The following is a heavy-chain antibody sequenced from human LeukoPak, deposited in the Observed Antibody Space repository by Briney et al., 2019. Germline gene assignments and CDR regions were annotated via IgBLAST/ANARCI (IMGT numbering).Heavy chain of an antibody. CDR1: GFTFSSYG. Sequence: PGRSLRLSCAASGFTFSSYGMHWVRQAPGKGPEWVAVISNDGSNEYYADSVKGRFTISRDNAKNSLYLQMNSLRAEDTAVYYCARKGFRVFDYWGQGTLVTVSS. CDR2: ISNDGSNE. CDR3: ARKGFRVFDY. V-gene: IGHV3-30*03. J-gene: IGHJ4*02.